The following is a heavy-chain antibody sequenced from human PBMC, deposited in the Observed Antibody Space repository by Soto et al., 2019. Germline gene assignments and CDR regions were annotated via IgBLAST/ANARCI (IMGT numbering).Heavy chain of an antibody. Sequence: SLRLSCAASGFNFNDYGMLRVRQAPGKGLEWVSSISWNSVSIGYADSVKGRFTISRDNAKNSLYLQMNSLRAEDTALYYCAKDMENGYNPYYYFGMDVWGQGTTVSVS. V-gene: IGHV3-9*01. CDR1: GFNFNDYG. J-gene: IGHJ6*02. CDR3: AKDMENGYNPYYYFGMDV. D-gene: IGHD3-10*01. CDR2: ISWNSVSI.